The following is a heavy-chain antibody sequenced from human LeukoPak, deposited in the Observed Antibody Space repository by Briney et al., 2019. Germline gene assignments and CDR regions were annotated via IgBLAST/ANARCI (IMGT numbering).Heavy chain of an antibody. J-gene: IGHJ4*02. CDR2: INSDGSIK. CDR3: VRALSGSEDY. V-gene: IGHV3-74*01. CDR1: GFTFSRHV. Sequence: AGGSLRLSCAASGFTFSRHVMHWVRQAPWKGLAWVSRINSDGSIKDYADSVRGRFTISRDSVKNTVYLQMNSLRAEDTAVYYCVRALSGSEDYWGQGTLVTVSS. D-gene: IGHD2-15*01.